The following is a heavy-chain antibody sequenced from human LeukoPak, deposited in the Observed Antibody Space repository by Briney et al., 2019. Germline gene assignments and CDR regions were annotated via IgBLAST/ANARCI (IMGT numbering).Heavy chain of an antibody. V-gene: IGHV4-34*01. CDR1: GGSFSGYY. D-gene: IGHD3-10*01. CDR2: IHYSGSV. CDR3: ARGQWFRAF. J-gene: IGHJ4*02. Sequence: SETLSLTCAVYGGSFSGYYWTWIRQPPGKGLEWIGEIHYSGSVTYNPSLETRVTISVDTSKNLFSLRINSVTAADTAVYYCARGQWFRAFWSRGTPVTVSS.